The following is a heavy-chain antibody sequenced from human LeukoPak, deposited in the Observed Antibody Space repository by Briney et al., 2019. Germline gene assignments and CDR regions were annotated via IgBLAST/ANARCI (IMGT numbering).Heavy chain of an antibody. CDR1: GFTFSSYS. Sequence: PGGSLRLSRAASGFTFSSYSMNWVRQAPGKGLEWVSYISISSSAIYYADSVKGRFTISRDNAKKSLYLQMNSLREEDTAVYYCAKVGGSSGTDYWGQGTLVTVSS. J-gene: IGHJ4*02. CDR2: ISISSSAI. V-gene: IGHV3-48*02. D-gene: IGHD3-22*01. CDR3: AKVGGSSGTDY.